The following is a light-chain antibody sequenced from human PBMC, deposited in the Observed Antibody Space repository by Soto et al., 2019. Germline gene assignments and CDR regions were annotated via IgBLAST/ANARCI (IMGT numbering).Light chain of an antibody. CDR3: HQSSSTPIS. CDR2: AAS. CDR1: QSISSY. Sequence: DIQMTQSPSSLSASVGARVTITSRASQSISSYLNWYQQKPGKAPKLLIYAASSLESRVPSRFSGSGSGTDVRLTISSLRPEDFATYYCHQSSSTPISFGQATRLEIK. V-gene: IGKV1-39*01. J-gene: IGKJ5*01.